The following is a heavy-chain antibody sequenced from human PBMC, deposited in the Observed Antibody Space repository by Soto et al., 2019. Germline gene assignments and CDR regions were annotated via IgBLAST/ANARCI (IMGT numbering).Heavy chain of an antibody. CDR3: AGTTAHQWYYHDV. CDR1: GHSVPSNSAA. Sequence: SQTLSLTCAISGHSVPSNSAAWNCIRQSPSRGLEWLGRTYYRSRWYNDYAVSVKSRITINPDTSKNQFSLHLNSVTPEDTAVYYCAGTTAHQWYYHDVWGRGTAVPGSS. J-gene: IGHJ6*04. CDR2: TYYRSRWYN. V-gene: IGHV6-1*01. D-gene: IGHD1-7*01.